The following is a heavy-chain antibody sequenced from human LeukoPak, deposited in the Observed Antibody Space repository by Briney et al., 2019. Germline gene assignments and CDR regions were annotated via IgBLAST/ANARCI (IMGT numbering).Heavy chain of an antibody. J-gene: IGHJ4*02. CDR1: GYTFTSYY. V-gene: IGHV1-46*01. D-gene: IGHD3-22*01. CDR2: INPSGGST. Sequence: ASVKVSCKASGYTFTSYYMHWVRQAPGQGLEWMGIINPSGGSTSYAQKFQGRVTMTRDTSTSTVYMELSSLRSEDTAVYYCARKNNNYYDSSGYYYYWGQGTLVTVSS. CDR3: ARKNNNYYDSSGYYYY.